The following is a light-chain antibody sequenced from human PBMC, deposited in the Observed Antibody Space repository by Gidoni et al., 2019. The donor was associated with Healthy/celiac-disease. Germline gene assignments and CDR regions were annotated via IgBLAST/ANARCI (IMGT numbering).Light chain of an antibody. V-gene: IGKV1-39*01. CDR1: QSISSS. Sequence: IQMTQSPSFLSASVGDRVTITCRASQSISSSLNWYQQKPGKAPKLLIYAASSLQSGVPSRFSGSGSGTDFTLTISSLQPEDFATYYCQQSYSTPATFGEGTKVEIK. CDR3: QQSYSTPAT. CDR2: AAS. J-gene: IGKJ4*01.